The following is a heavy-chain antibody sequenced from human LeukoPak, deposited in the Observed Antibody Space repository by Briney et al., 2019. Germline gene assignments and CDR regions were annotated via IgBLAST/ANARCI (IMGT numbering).Heavy chain of an antibody. D-gene: IGHD3-10*01. Sequence: TGGSLRLSCVVSGFTFSSYSMIWVRQAPGKGLQWVANMKKDGSETNYGDSVKGRFTISRDNAKNSLYLQMNSLRAEDTAVYYCGRHRSGSGTYFIDHWGQATLVNVSP. CDR1: GFTFSSYS. CDR2: MKKDGSET. CDR3: GRHRSGSGTYFIDH. V-gene: IGHV3-7*01. J-gene: IGHJ4*02.